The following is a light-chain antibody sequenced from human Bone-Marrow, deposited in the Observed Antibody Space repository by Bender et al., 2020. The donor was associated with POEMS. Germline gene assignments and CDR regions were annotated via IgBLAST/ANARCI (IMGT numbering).Light chain of an antibody. J-gene: IGLJ3*02. CDR1: SSDVGAYDY. V-gene: IGLV2-8*01. Sequence: QSPLTQPPSASGSPGQSVTISCTGTSSDVGAYDYVSWYQHYPGKAPKLIVYDVSRRPSGVSDRFSGSKSGNTASLTVSGLRAEDEADYYCSSYAGNYNSVFGGGTKLTVL. CDR2: DVS. CDR3: SSYAGNYNSV.